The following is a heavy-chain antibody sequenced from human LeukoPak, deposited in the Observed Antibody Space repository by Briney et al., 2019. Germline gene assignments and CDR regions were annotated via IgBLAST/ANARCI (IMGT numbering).Heavy chain of an antibody. CDR2: IRNKANSYTT. J-gene: IGHJ5*02. V-gene: IGHV3-72*01. CDR1: GFTFSDHN. CDR3: ARDAGWRLDP. Sequence: PGGSLRLSCAASGFTFSDHNMDWVRQAPGKGLEWGGRIRNKANSYTTKYAPSLRDRFTISRDDSNNSLFLQMNSLKTGDTAVYYCARDAGWRLDPWGQGTLVTVSS. D-gene: IGHD3-3*01.